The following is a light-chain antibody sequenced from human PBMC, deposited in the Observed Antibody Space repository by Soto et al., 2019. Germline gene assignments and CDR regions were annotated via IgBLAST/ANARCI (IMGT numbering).Light chain of an antibody. J-gene: IGKJ4*01. CDR1: QSVSSN. CDR2: GAS. V-gene: IGKV3-15*01. CDR3: QQYNNWPALT. Sequence: EIVMTQSPATLSVSPGERATLSCRASQSVSSNLAWYQQKPGQAPRLLIYGASTRATGIPARFSGSGSGIEFTLIISSLQSEDFAVYYCQQYNNWPALTFGGGTKVEIK.